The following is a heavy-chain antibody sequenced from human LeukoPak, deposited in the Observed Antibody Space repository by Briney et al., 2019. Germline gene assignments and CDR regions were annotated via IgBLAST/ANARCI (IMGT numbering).Heavy chain of an antibody. CDR2: ISYDGSNK. J-gene: IGHJ3*02. CDR3: AKFHPLSGYDAFDI. CDR1: GFTFSSYG. Sequence: GRSLRLSCAASGFTFSSYGMHWVRQAPGKGLEWVAVISYDGSNKYYADSVKGRFTISRDNSKNTLYLQMNSLRAEDTAVYYCAKFHPLSGYDAFDIWGQGTMVTVSS. D-gene: IGHD3-22*01. V-gene: IGHV3-30*18.